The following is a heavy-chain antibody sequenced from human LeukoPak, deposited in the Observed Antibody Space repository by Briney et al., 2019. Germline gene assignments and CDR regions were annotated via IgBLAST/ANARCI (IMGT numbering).Heavy chain of an antibody. CDR3: ASPYCSSTSCSTLHDY. D-gene: IGHD2-2*01. CDR2: IKQDGGEK. CDR1: GFTFSSFA. Sequence: PGGSLRLSCAASGFTFSSFAMNWVRQAPGKGLEWVANIKQDGGEKYYVDSVKGRFTISRDNAKSSLYLQMNSLRAEDTAVYYCASPYCSSTSCSTLHDYWGQGTLVTVSS. J-gene: IGHJ4*02. V-gene: IGHV3-7*01.